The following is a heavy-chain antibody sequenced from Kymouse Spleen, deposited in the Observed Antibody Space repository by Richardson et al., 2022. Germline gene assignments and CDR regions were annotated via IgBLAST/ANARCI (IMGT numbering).Heavy chain of an antibody. CDR2: ISYDGSNK. Sequence: QVQLVESGGGVVQPGRSLRLSCAASGFTFSSYGMHWVRQAPGKGLEWVAVISYDGSNKYYADSVKGRFTISRDNSKNTLYLQMNSLRAEDTAVYYCAKATGTFYGMDVWGQGTTVTVSS. V-gene: IGHV3-30*18. D-gene: IGHD1-1*01,IGHD1-7*01. CDR3: AKATGTFYGMDV. CDR1: GFTFSSYG. J-gene: IGHJ6*02.